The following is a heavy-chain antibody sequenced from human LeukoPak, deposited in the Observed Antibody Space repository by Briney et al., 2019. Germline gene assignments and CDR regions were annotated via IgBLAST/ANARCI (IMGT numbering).Heavy chain of an antibody. CDR1: GGSFSGYY. J-gene: IGHJ5*02. CDR2: INHSGST. D-gene: IGHD6-6*01. Sequence: SETLSLTCAVYGGSFSGYYWSWIRQPPGKGLEWIGEINHSGSTNYNPSLKSRVTISVDTSKNQFSLKLSSVTAADTAVYYCARAGRAARPGWFDPWGQGTLVTVSS. V-gene: IGHV4-34*01. CDR3: ARAGRAARPGWFDP.